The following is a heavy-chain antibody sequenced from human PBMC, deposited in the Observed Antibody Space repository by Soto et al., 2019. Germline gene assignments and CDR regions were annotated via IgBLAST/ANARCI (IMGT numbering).Heavy chain of an antibody. CDR2: ISYDGSNK. CDR1: GFTFSSYA. CDR3: ARDSGYSYGTYYFDY. J-gene: IGHJ4*02. Sequence: ESGGGVVQPGRSLRLSCAASGFTFSSYAMHWVRQAPGKGLEWVAVISYDGSNKYYADSVKGRFTISRDNSKNTLYLQMNSLRAEDTAVYYCARDSGYSYGTYYFDYWGQGTLVTVSS. V-gene: IGHV3-30-3*01. D-gene: IGHD5-18*01.